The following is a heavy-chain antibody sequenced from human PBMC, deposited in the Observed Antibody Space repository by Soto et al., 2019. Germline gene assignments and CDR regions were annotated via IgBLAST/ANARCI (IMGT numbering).Heavy chain of an antibody. J-gene: IGHJ4*02. V-gene: IGHV4-30-2*01. CDR3: AREREGVFDY. CDR2: IYHSGST. D-gene: IGHD3-10*01. Sequence: QLQLQESGSGLVKPSQTLSLTCAVSGGSISSGGYSWSWIRQPPGKGLEWIGYIYHSGSTYYNPSLKSRVSISVDRSKNQFSVKLSAVTAAGTAVYYCAREREGVFDYWGQGTLVTVSS. CDR1: GGSISSGGYS.